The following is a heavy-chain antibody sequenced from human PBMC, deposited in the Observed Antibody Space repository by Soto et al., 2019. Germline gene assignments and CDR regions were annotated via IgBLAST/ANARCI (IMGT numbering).Heavy chain of an antibody. J-gene: IGHJ3*02. CDR1: GFSLSTSGVG. D-gene: IGHD6-13*01. CDR3: AHSGWSSSWHFRDAFDT. Sequence: QITLKESGPPLVKPTQTLTLTCTFSGFSLSTSGVGVGWIRQPPGKALEWLALIYWDDDKRYSPSLKSRLTIAKDTSKNQVVLSMTNMDPVDTATYYCAHSGWSSSWHFRDAFDTWGQGTMVTVSS. V-gene: IGHV2-5*02. CDR2: IYWDDDK.